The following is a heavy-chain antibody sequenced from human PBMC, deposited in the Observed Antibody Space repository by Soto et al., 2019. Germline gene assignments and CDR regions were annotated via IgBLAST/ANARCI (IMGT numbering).Heavy chain of an antibody. V-gene: IGHV4-31*03. CDR3: ARGYGGNFLVFDY. J-gene: IGHJ4*02. Sequence: QVQLQESGPGLVKPSQTLSLTCTVSGGSISSGAYYWSWIRQHPGKGLKWIGYIYYSGSTYYNPSLKRRVTISVDTSKNQFSLKLSSVTAADTAVYYCARGYGGNFLVFDYWGQGTLVTVSS. CDR2: IYYSGST. CDR1: GGSISSGAYY. D-gene: IGHD4-17*01.